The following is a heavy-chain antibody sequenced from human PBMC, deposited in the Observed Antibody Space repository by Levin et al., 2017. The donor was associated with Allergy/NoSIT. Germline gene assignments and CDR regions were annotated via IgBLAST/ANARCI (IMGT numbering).Heavy chain of an antibody. CDR2: ISSNGGST. D-gene: IGHD3-10*01. Sequence: GGSLRLSCAASGFTFSSYAMHWVRQAPGKGLEYVSAISSNGGSTYYANSVKGRFTISRDNSKNTLYLQMGSLRAEDMAVYYCARGPGKGVYWGQGTLVTVSS. CDR1: GFTFSSYA. J-gene: IGHJ4*02. V-gene: IGHV3-64*01. CDR3: ARGPGKGVY.